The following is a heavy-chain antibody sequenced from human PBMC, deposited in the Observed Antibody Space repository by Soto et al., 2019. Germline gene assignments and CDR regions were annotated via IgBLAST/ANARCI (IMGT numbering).Heavy chain of an antibody. CDR2: ISGSGGST. V-gene: IGHV3-23*01. CDR3: AKGPAATGWFDP. J-gene: IGHJ5*02. CDR1: GFTFSSYA. D-gene: IGHD2-15*01. Sequence: GSLRLSCAASGFTFSSYAMSWVRQAPGKGLEWVSAISGSGGSTYYADSVKGRFTISRDNSKNTLYLQMNSLRAEDTAVYYCAKGPAATGWFDPWGQGTLVTVSS.